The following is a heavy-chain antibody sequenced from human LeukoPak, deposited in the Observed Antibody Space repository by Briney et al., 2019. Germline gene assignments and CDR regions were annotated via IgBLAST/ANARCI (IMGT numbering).Heavy chain of an antibody. Sequence: SETLSLTCTVSGGSISSYYWSWIRQPAGKGLEWIGRIYTSGSTNYNPSLKSRVTMSVDTSKNQFSLKLSSVTAADTAVYYCAREVVGATPHYYYYYYMDVWGKGTTVTVSS. CDR2: IYTSGST. D-gene: IGHD1-26*01. J-gene: IGHJ6*03. CDR3: AREVVGATPHYYYYYYMDV. V-gene: IGHV4-4*07. CDR1: GGSISSYY.